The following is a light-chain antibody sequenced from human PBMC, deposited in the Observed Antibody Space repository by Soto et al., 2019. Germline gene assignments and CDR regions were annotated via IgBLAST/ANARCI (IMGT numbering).Light chain of an antibody. V-gene: IGKV1-17*01. CDR2: AAS. Sequence: DIRMPQSQSPLSASVGARVTITCSESQAIRKDLGWYPQKPGKAPKRLIHAASSLQSGVPSRFSGSGSGTEFTLTISSVQPEDFATYYCLQNNSYPRTFGQGTKLEIK. J-gene: IGKJ2*01. CDR3: LQNNSYPRT. CDR1: QAIRKD.